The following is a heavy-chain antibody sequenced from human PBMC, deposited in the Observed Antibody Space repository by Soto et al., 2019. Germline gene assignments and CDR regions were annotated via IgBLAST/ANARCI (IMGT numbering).Heavy chain of an antibody. V-gene: IGHV4-39*01. CDR2: MFYSGAT. J-gene: IGHJ5*02. CDR3: ARHKSGSDWLDP. CDR1: GGSVSDTSYC. D-gene: IGHD2-15*01. Sequence: XTLSLPCPVSGGSVSDTSYCWGWIRQPPGKGLQWIGFMFYSGATYYNPSLKNRVTLSVYTSNNEFYLKMVCFTAPDTAVYYCARHKSGSDWLDPWGHGTLVT.